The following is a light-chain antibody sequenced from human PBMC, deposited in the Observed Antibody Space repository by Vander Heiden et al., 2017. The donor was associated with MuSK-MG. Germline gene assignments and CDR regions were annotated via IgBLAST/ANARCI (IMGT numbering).Light chain of an antibody. J-gene: IGLJ3*02. CDR1: SRDVGGHNY. V-gene: IGLV2-14*01. CDR2: DVS. Sequence: QSPLTQPAPASGSPGQSITTPCTGTSRDVGGHNYVSWYQQHPGKAPKLTIYDVSTRPSGVSNRFSGSKTGNTASLTISGLQAEEEADYYCSSYTSSSFWVFGGGTKLTVL. CDR3: SSYTSSSFWV.